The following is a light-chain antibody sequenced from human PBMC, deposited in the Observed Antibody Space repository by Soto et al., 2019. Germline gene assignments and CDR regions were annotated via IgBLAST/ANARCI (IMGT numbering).Light chain of an antibody. CDR2: GIS. V-gene: IGKV3-15*01. J-gene: IGKJ5*01. CDR3: QQYSKWPIT. Sequence: EMLLTQSPAILSVSPGESATLSCRASQSVNSNYLAWYQQHPGQPHRLLIYGISTRATGIPARFSGSGSGTEFSLTISSLQSEDFAVYYCQQYSKWPITFGQGTRWRL. CDR1: QSVNSN.